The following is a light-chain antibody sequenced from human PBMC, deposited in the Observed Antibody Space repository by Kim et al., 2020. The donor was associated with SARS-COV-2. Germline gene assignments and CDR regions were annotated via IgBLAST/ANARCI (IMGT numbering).Light chain of an antibody. CDR1: QSVSSSY. Sequence: EIVLTQSPGTLSLSPGERATLSCRASQSVSSSYLAWYQQKPGQAPRLLIYGASSRATGIPDRFSSSGSGTDFTLTISRLEPEDFAVYYCQQYGSSPPTYTFGQGTKLEI. V-gene: IGKV3-20*01. J-gene: IGKJ2*01. CDR2: GAS. CDR3: QQYGSSPPTYT.